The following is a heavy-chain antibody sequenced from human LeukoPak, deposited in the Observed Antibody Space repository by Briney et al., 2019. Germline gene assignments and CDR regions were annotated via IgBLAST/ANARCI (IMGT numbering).Heavy chain of an antibody. J-gene: IGHJ3*02. D-gene: IGHD3-22*01. CDR1: GFTFSSYS. Sequence: GGSLRLSCAASGFTFSSYSMNWVRQAPGKGLEWVSSISSSSSYIYYADSVKGRFTISRDNAKNSLYLQMNSLRAEDTAMYYCARPPRRGSHYYDSSGYTREYDAFDIWGQGTMVTVSS. CDR3: ARPPRRGSHYYDSSGYTREYDAFDI. V-gene: IGHV3-21*04. CDR2: ISSSSSYI.